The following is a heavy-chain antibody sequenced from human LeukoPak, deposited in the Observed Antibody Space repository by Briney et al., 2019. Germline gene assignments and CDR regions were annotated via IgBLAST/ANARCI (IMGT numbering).Heavy chain of an antibody. V-gene: IGHV4-59*08. CDR3: AGHHPRNTVDF. D-gene: IGHD2/OR15-2a*01. CDR2: TSDIGSI. J-gene: IGHJ4*02. Sequence: SETLSLTCTVSGGSISSYYWSWIRQPPGKGLEWIAYTSDIGSINYNPSLKSRITISLDTSKNQFSLKLSSVTAADTAVYYCAGHHPRNTVDFWGQGTLVTVSS. CDR1: GGSISSYY.